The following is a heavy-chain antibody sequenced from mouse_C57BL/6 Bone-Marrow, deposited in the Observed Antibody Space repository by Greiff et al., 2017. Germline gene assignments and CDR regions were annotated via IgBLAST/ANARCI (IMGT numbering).Heavy chain of an antibody. CDR2: IDPANGNT. Sequence: EVQLQQPGAELVKPGASVKMSCKASGYTFTSYWITWVKQRPEQGLEWIGRIDPANGNTKYAPKFQGKATITADTSSNTAYLQLSSLTSEDTAIYYCARCEDGAWFAYWGQGTLVTVSA. CDR1: GYTFTSYW. CDR3: ARCEDGAWFAY. D-gene: IGHD2-3*01. V-gene: IGHV14-3*01. J-gene: IGHJ3*01.